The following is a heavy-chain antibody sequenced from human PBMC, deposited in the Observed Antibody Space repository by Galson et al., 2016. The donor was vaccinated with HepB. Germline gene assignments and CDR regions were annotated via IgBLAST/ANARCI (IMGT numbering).Heavy chain of an antibody. CDR2: TYRSGTA. D-gene: IGHD3-22*01. J-gene: IGHJ3*02. Sequence: SLRLSCAASGFTVSTNFMSWVRQAPGTGLEWVSVTYRSGTAYFADSVKGRFTSSRDNSKNTLYFQMNSLGAEDSAVYYCARGSTTYYYDRNGMPDAFDIWGQGTMVIVSS. CDR3: ARGSTTYYYDRNGMPDAFDI. V-gene: IGHV3-53*01. CDR1: GFTVSTNF.